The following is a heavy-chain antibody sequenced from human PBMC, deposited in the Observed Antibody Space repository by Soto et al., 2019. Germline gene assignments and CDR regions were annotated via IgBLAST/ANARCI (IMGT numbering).Heavy chain of an antibody. Sequence: GESLKISCKGSGYSFTSYWIGWVRQMPGKGLEWMGIIYPGDSDTRYSPSFQGQVTISADKSISTAYLQWSSLKASDTAMYYCARSHYDFWSGYPDYDAFAIWGQGTMDTVSS. D-gene: IGHD3-3*01. CDR2: IYPGDSDT. V-gene: IGHV5-51*01. J-gene: IGHJ3*02. CDR3: ARSHYDFWSGYPDYDAFAI. CDR1: GYSFTSYW.